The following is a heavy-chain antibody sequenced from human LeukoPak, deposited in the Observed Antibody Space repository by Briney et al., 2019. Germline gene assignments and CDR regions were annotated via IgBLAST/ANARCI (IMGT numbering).Heavy chain of an antibody. CDR1: GFTFSSYS. D-gene: IGHD5-12*01. CDR3: TTGGYDWSSMDY. CDR2: IKSKTDGGTT. J-gene: IGHJ4*02. Sequence: PGGSLRLSCTASGFTFSSYSLNWVRQAPGKGLEWVGRIKSKTDGGTTDYAAPVKGRFTISRDDSKNTLYLQMNSLKTEDTAVYYCTTGGYDWSSMDYWGQGTLVTVSS. V-gene: IGHV3-15*01.